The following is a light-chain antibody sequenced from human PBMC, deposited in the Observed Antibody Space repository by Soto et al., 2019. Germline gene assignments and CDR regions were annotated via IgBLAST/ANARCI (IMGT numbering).Light chain of an antibody. J-gene: IGKJ1*01. V-gene: IGKV3-20*01. CDR3: QQYGSSGT. CDR2: GAS. CDR1: ENIYTN. Sequence: EIVMTQSPATLSLSPGEGATLSCRASENIYTNLAWYQQKPGQAPRLLIYGASNRATGIPDRFSGSGSGTDFTLTISRLEPEDFAVYYCQQYGSSGTFGQGTKVDIK.